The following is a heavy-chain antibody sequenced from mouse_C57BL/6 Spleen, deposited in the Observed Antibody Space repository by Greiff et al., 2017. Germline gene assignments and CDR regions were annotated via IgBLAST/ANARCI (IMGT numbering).Heavy chain of an antibody. Sequence: EVQLQQSGPELVKPGASVKIPCKASGYTFTDYNMDWVKQSHGKSLEWIGDINPNNGGTIYNQKFKGKATLTVDKSSSTAYMELRSLTSEDTAVYYCARGPPIYYGNYDYAMDYWGQGTSVTVSS. J-gene: IGHJ4*01. CDR2: INPNNGGT. CDR3: ARGPPIYYGNYDYAMDY. D-gene: IGHD2-1*01. CDR1: GYTFTDYN. V-gene: IGHV1-18*01.